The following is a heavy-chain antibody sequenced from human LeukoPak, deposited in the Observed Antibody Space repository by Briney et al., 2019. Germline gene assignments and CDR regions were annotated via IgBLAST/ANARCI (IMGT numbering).Heavy chain of an antibody. CDR3: ARELRYYYMDV. CDR1: GYSISSGYY. Sequence: KPSETLSLTCAVSGYSISSGYYWSWIRQPPGKGLEWIGYIYYSGSTYYNPSLKSRVTISVDTSKNQFSLKLSSVTAADTAVYYCARELRYYYMDVWGKGTTVTVSS. CDR2: IYYSGST. J-gene: IGHJ6*03. V-gene: IGHV4-30-4*08.